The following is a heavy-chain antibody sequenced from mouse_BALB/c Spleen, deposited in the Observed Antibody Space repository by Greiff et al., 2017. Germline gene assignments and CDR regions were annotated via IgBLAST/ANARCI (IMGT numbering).Heavy chain of an antibody. D-gene: IGHD1-2*01. V-gene: IGHV1-14*01. CDR3: ARGDGLGPHAMDY. CDR1: GYTFTSYV. Sequence: VQLKQSGPELVKPGASVKMSCKASGYTFTSYVMHWVKQKPGQGLEWIGYINPYNDGTKYNEKFKGKATLTSDKSSSTAYMELSSLTSEDSAVYYCARGDGLGPHAMDYWGQGTSVTVSS. CDR2: INPYNDGT. J-gene: IGHJ4*01.